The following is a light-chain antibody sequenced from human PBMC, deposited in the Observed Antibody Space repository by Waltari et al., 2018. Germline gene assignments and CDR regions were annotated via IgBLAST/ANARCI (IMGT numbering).Light chain of an antibody. V-gene: IGLV2-11*01. CDR2: GVN. Sequence: QSALTQPRSVSGSPGQSVPISCTGTSSDVGGYTYVSWYQPHPGKAPKLVIYGVNKRPSGVPDRFSGSKSDNTASLTISGLQAGDEADYYCCSNAASFTWVFGGGTKVTVL. CDR1: SSDVGGYTY. CDR3: CSNAASFTWV. J-gene: IGLJ3*02.